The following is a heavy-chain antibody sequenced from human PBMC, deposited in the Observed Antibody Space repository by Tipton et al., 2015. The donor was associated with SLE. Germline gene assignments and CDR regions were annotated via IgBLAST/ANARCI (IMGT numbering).Heavy chain of an antibody. CDR1: GYSITSDYY. J-gene: IGHJ3*02. V-gene: IGHV4-38-2*02. D-gene: IGHD1-26*01. CDR2: ISHRGSA. CDR3: ASQPQSGTYRTPFDI. Sequence: TLSLTCTVSGYSITSDYYWGWIRQSPGKGLEWLGTISHRGSAYYNPSLKSRLTISLDTSKNHFSLKLSSVTAADTAVYYCASQPQSGTYRTPFDIWGQGTMVTVSS.